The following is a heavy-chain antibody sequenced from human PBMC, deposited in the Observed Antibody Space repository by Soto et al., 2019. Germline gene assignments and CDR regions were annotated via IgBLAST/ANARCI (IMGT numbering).Heavy chain of an antibody. CDR1: GCTFSSYW. J-gene: IGHJ3*02. CDR3: ARVPEWSDAFDI. V-gene: IGHV3-7*01. Sequence: GSLVLACSASGCTFSSYWMSGVRQAPGKGLEWVANIKQDGSEKYYVDSVKGRFTISRDNAKNSLYLQMNSLRAEDTAVYYCARVPEWSDAFDIWGQGTMVTVSS. D-gene: IGHD3-3*01. CDR2: IKQDGSEK.